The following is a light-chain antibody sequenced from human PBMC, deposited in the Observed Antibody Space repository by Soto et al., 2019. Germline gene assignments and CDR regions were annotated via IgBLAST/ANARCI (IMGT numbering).Light chain of an antibody. CDR3: QQRSNWPRT. CDR2: DAS. J-gene: IGKJ1*01. V-gene: IGKV3-11*01. CDR1: QSVSSS. Sequence: ETVMTQSPATLSVSPGERATLSCRASQSVSSSLAWYQQKPGQAPRLLIYDASTRATVIPARFGGSGSGTDFTLTISSLKSDDFAVYYCQQRSNWPRTFGQGTKVDNK.